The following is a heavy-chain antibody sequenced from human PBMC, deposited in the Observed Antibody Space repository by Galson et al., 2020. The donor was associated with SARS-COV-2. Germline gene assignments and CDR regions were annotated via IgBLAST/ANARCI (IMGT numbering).Heavy chain of an antibody. V-gene: IGHV1-18*04. Sequence: ASVKVSCKASGYPFTSYHITWVRQAPGQGLEWMGWISAGNGITNYAQKLQGRVTMTTDTSTSTAYMELRSLRSDDTAVYYCARDPFYYDFWSGYTHPPTIYYYYGMDVWGQGTTVTVSS. CDR2: ISAGNGIT. CDR3: ARDPFYYDFWSGYTHPPTIYYYYGMDV. D-gene: IGHD3-3*01. J-gene: IGHJ6*02. CDR1: GYPFTSYH.